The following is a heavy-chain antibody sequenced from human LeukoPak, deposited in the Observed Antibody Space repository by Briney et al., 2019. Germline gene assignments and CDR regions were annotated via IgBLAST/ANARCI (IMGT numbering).Heavy chain of an antibody. CDR3: ARVIDSSGYYRYYYYYYGMDV. J-gene: IGHJ6*02. V-gene: IGHV3-7*01. Sequence: PGGSLRLSCAASGFTFSSYWMSWVRQAPGKGLEWVANIKQDGSEKYYVDSVKGRFTISRDNAKNSLYLQMNSLRAEDTAVYYCARVIDSSGYYRYYYYYYGMDVWGQGTTVTVSS. CDR2: IKQDGSEK. CDR1: GFTFSSYW. D-gene: IGHD3-22*01.